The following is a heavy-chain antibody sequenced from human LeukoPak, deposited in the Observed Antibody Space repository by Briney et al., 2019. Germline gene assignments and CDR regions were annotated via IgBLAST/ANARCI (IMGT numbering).Heavy chain of an antibody. Sequence: ASVKVSCKASGYTFTGYYMHWVRQAPGQGLEWMGWINPNSGGTNYAQKFQGRVTMTRDTSISTAYMELSRLRSDDTAVYYCATDSGIAVEYYYYGMDVWGQGTTVTVSS. CDR1: GYTFTGYY. CDR3: ATDSGIAVEYYYYGMDV. J-gene: IGHJ6*02. CDR2: INPNSGGT. D-gene: IGHD6-19*01. V-gene: IGHV1-2*02.